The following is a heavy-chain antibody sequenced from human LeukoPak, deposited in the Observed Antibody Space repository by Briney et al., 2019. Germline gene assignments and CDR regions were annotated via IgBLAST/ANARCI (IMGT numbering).Heavy chain of an antibody. D-gene: IGHD6-13*01. CDR2: IYSGGST. CDR3: AHPYSSSWYDAFDI. CDR1: GFTVSSNY. V-gene: IGHV3-66*01. Sequence: GGSLRLSCAASGFTVSSNYMSWVRQAPGKGLEWVSVIYSGGSTYYADSVKGRFTISRDNSKNTLYLQMNSLRAEDTAVYYCAHPYSSSWYDAFDIWGQGTMVTVSS. J-gene: IGHJ3*02.